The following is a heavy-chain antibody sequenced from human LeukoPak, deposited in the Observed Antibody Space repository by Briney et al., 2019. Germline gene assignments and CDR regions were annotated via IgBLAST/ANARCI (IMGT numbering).Heavy chain of an antibody. J-gene: IGHJ4*02. Sequence: GESLKISCKGSGYSFASYSMGWVRQMPGRGLEWRGIIYPDGSDPRYSPSFQGQVTISADKSISTAYLQWSSLKASDTAMYYCARHMIGSVIPIDDWGLGTLVTVSS. V-gene: IGHV5-51*01. CDR3: ARHMIGSVIPIDD. CDR2: IYPDGSDP. CDR1: GYSFASYS. D-gene: IGHD2-21*01.